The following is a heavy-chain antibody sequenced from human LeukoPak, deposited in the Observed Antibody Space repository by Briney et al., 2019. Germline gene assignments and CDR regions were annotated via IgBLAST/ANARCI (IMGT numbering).Heavy chain of an antibody. V-gene: IGHV4-59*01. CDR1: GGSISSYY. CDR2: IYYSGST. J-gene: IGHJ6*03. Sequence: KPSETLSLTCTVSGGSISSYYWSWIRQPPGKGLERIGYIYYSGSTNYNTSLKSRVTISVDTSKNQFSLKLSSVTAADTAVYYCARAVWAAAGTRRYYYMDVWGKGTTVTVSS. D-gene: IGHD6-13*01. CDR3: ARAVWAAAGTRRYYYMDV.